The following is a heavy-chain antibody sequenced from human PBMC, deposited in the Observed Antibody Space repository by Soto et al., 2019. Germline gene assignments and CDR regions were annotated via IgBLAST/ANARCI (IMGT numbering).Heavy chain of an antibody. J-gene: IGHJ4*02. CDR2: IYHSGST. V-gene: IGHV4-38-2*01. CDR1: GYSISSGYY. CDR3: ARLLYDSRGYYYFDY. Sequence: PSETLSLTCAVCGYSISSGYYWGWIRQPPGKGLEWLGSIYHSGSTYNNPALKSRVTMSVDTSKNQFSLKLSSVTAADTAIYYCARLLYDSRGYYYFDYWGQGTLVTVSS. D-gene: IGHD3-22*01.